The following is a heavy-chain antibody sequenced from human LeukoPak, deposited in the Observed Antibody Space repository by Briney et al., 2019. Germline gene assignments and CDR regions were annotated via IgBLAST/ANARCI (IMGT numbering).Heavy chain of an antibody. J-gene: IGHJ3*02. V-gene: IGHV3-23*01. CDR1: GLTFSSYA. D-gene: IGHD4-17*01. Sequence: GGSLRLSCAASGLTFSSYAMSWARQAPGKGLEWVSAISGSGGSTYYADSVKGRFTISRDNSKNTLYLQMNSLRAEDTAVYYCAKEKYGVDAFDIWGQGTMVTVSS. CDR3: AKEKYGVDAFDI. CDR2: ISGSGGST.